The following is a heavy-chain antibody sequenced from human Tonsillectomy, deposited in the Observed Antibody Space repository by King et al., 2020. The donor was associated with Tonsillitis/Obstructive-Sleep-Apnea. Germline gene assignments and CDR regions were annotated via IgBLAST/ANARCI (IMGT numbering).Heavy chain of an antibody. CDR2: INPSGGST. D-gene: IGHD3-3*01. CDR1: GYTFTSYY. J-gene: IGHJ5*02. V-gene: IGHV1-46*01. Sequence: VQLVESGAEVKKPGASVKVSCKASGYTFTSYYMHWVRQAPGQGLEWMGIINPSGGSTSYAQKLQGRVTMTRDTSTSTVYMELSSLRSEDTAVYYCARGSGRFLEWLLSNWFDPWGQGTLVTVSS. CDR3: ARGSGRFLEWLLSNWFDP.